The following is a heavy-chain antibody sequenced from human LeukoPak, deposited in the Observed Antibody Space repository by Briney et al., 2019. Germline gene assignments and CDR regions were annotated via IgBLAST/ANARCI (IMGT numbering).Heavy chain of an antibody. D-gene: IGHD3-10*01. CDR3: ARAGYGSGGTNWFDP. CDR2: IYTSGST. Sequence: SETLSLTCTVSGGSISSGSYYWSWIRQPAGKGLEWIGRIYTSGSTNYNPSLKSRVTISVDTSKNQFSLKLSSVTAADTAVYYCARAGYGSGGTNWFDPWGQGTLVTVSS. CDR1: GGSISSGSYY. J-gene: IGHJ5*02. V-gene: IGHV4-61*02.